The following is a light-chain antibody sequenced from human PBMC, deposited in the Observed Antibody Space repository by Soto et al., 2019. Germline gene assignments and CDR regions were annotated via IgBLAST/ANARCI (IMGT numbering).Light chain of an antibody. V-gene: IGLV2-14*01. CDR2: DVS. Sequence: QSALTQPASVSGSPGQSITISCTGTSSDVGGYNYVSWYQQHPGKAPKLMIYDVSNRPSGVSNRFSGSKSGNTASLTISGLQAEDEAEYYCSSYTSSSTLWVVFGGGTEVTVL. J-gene: IGLJ2*01. CDR1: SSDVGGYNY. CDR3: SSYTSSSTLWVV.